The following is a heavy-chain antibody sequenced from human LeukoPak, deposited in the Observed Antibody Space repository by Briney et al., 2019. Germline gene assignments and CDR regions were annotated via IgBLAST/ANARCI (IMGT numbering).Heavy chain of an antibody. J-gene: IGHJ6*03. D-gene: IGHD3-3*01. CDR2: INPSGGST. CDR3: ASTTIFGVVIEDYYYYMDV. CDR1: GYTFTSYY. V-gene: IGHV1-46*01. Sequence: ASVKVSCKASGYTFTSYYMHWVRQAPGQGLEWMGIINPSGGSTSYAQKFQGRVTMTRDMSTSTAYMELSSLRSEDTAVYYCASTTIFGVVIEDYYYYMDVWGKGTTVTVSS.